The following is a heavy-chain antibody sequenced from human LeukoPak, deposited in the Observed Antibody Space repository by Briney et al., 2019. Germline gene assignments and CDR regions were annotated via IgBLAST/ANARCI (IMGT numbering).Heavy chain of an antibody. J-gene: IGHJ3*02. CDR2: IKPEGDEK. V-gene: IGHV3-7*01. CDR3: AGDPYYYNSGSFAAFDI. CDR1: GFTFSTYC. D-gene: IGHD3-10*01. Sequence: GGSLRLSCAASGFTFSTYCMTWLRQTPGKGLEWVANIKPEGDEKYYVDSVKGRFTISRDYAKNSLYLQMDSLTAEDTALYYCAGDPYYYNSGSFAAFDIWGQGTMVTVSS.